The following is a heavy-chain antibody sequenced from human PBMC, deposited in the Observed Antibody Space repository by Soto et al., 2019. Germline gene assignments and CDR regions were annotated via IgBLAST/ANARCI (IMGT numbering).Heavy chain of an antibody. J-gene: IGHJ6*02. V-gene: IGHV3-7*03. CDR2: IKQDGSEK. CDR1: GFTFSSYW. Sequence: GGSLRLSCAASGFTFSSYWMSWVRQAPGKGLEWVANIKQDGSEKYYVDSVKGRFTISRDNAKNSLYLQMNSLRAEDMAVYYCASEYSSSWSYYYYGMDVWGQGTTVTVSS. D-gene: IGHD6-13*01. CDR3: ASEYSSSWSYYYYGMDV.